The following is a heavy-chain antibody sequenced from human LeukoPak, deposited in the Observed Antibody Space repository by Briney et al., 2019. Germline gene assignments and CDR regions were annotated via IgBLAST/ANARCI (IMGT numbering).Heavy chain of an antibody. J-gene: IGHJ6*02. CDR3: ARGPGRLLRSYYYYGMDV. D-gene: IGHD2-15*01. CDR2: IYYSGST. V-gene: IGHV4-59*01. Sequence: PSETLSLTCTVSGGSISSYYWSRIRQPPGKGLEWIGYIYYSGSTNYNPSLKSRATISVDTSKNQFSLELSSVTAADTAVYYCARGPGRLLRSYYYYGMDVWGQGTTVTVSS. CDR1: GGSISSYY.